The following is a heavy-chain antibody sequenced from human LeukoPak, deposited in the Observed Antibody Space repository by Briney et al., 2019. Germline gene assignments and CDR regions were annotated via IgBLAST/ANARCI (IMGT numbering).Heavy chain of an antibody. D-gene: IGHD6-6*01. Sequence: SETLSLTCTVSGGSISSYYWSWIRQPPGKGLEWIGYIYYSGSTNYNPSLKSRVTISVDTSKNQFSLKLSSVTAADTAVYYCARGPSSSSSYYYYYMDVWGKGTTVTVSS. CDR2: IYYSGST. CDR3: ARGPSSSSSYYYYYMDV. CDR1: GGSISSYY. J-gene: IGHJ6*03. V-gene: IGHV4-59*01.